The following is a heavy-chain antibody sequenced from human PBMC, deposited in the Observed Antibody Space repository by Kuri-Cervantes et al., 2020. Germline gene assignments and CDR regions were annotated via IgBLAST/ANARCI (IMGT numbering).Heavy chain of an antibody. Sequence: KVSCKGSGNSFTNYWIGWVRQMPGKGLEWMGIIYPGDSHTIYSPPFQGQVTISADKSISTAYLKWNSLKASDTAMYYCARQGLARWLQLEAFDIWGQGTMVTVSS. CDR2: IYPGDSHT. D-gene: IGHD5-24*01. CDR1: GNSFTNYW. J-gene: IGHJ3*02. CDR3: ARQGLARWLQLEAFDI. V-gene: IGHV5-51*01.